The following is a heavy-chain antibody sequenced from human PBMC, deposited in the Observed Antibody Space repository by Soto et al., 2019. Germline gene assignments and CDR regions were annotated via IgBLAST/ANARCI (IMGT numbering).Heavy chain of an antibody. D-gene: IGHD3-9*01. V-gene: IGHV4-4*02. J-gene: IGHJ5*02. Sequence: SETLSLTCAVSGGSISSSNWWSWVRQPPGKGLEWIGEIYHSGSTNYNPSLKSRVTISVDKSKNQFSLKLSSVTAADTAVYYCARVYYDILTGYINWFDPWGQGTLVTVSS. CDR2: IYHSGST. CDR3: ARVYYDILTGYINWFDP. CDR1: GGSISSSNW.